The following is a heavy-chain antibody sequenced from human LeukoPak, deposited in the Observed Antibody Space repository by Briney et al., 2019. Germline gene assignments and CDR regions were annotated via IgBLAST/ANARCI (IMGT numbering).Heavy chain of an antibody. J-gene: IGHJ4*02. CDR1: GESFSGNF. V-gene: IGHV4-34*01. CDR2: IDNNGIT. D-gene: IGHD1-26*01. CDR3: ARGGGGAKAFYDY. Sequence: SETLSLTCAVSGESFSGNFWTWIRQSPGKGLEWIGEIDNNGITNYNPSLKSRVTMSVDTTRKRFSLRLTSESAADTGVYYCARGGGGAKAFYDYWGQGSLVTVSS.